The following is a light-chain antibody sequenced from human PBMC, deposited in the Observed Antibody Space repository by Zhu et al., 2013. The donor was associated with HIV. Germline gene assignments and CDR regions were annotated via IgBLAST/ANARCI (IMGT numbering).Light chain of an antibody. Sequence: QSVLTQPPSVSGAPGQRVTISCTGSSSNIGAGYAVHWYQQLPGTAPKLLIRDNSNRPSGVPDRFSGSKSGTSASLAITGLQAEDEADYYCQSYDSSLSGGVFGGGTKLTVL. CDR3: QSYDSSLSGGV. CDR2: DNS. J-gene: IGLJ3*02. CDR1: SSNIGAGYA. V-gene: IGLV1-40*01.